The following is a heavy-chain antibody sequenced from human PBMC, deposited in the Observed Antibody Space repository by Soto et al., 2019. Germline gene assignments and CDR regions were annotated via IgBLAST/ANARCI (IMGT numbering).Heavy chain of an antibody. D-gene: IGHD3-10*01. CDR3: AREYYSGSGAYYMDV. CDR1: GFTFSDYY. J-gene: IGHJ6*03. Sequence: PGGSLRLSCAASGFTFSDYYMSWIRQAPGKGLEWVSYISSSGSTIYYADRVKGRFTNSRDNAKNSLYLQMNSLRAEDTAVYYCAREYYSGSGAYYMDVGGKGTTVTVPS. CDR2: ISSSGSTI. V-gene: IGHV3-11*01.